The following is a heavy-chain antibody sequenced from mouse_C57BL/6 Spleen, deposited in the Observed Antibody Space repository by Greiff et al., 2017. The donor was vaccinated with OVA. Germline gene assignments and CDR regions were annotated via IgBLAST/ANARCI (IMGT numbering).Heavy chain of an antibody. CDR3: ARQLRLRGYFDY. D-gene: IGHD3-2*02. CDR1: GFSLSTSGMG. CDR2: IYWDDDK. J-gene: IGHJ2*01. Sequence: QVTLKESGPGILQSSQTLSLTCSFSGFSLSTSGMGVSWIRQPSGKGLEWLAHIYWDDDKRYNPSLKSRLTISKDTSRNQVFLKITSVDTADTATYYCARQLRLRGYFDYWGQGTTLTVSS. V-gene: IGHV8-12*01.